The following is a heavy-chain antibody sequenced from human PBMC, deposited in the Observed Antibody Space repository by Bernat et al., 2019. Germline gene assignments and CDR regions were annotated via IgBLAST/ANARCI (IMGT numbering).Heavy chain of an antibody. CDR3: ATLVVPGYYSYMDV. CDR2: IKQDGSEK. CDR1: GFTFSSYW. V-gene: IGHV3-7*01. D-gene: IGHD2-2*01. Sequence: EVQLVESGGGLVQPGASLRLSCAASGFTFSSYWMSWVRQAPGKGLEWVANIKQDGSEKYYVDSVKGRFTISRDNAKKSVYLQMKSLRAEDTAVYYCATLVVPGYYSYMDVWGKGTTVTVSS. J-gene: IGHJ6*03.